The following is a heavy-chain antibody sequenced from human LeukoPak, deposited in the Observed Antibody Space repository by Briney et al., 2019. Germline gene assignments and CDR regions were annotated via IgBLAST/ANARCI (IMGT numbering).Heavy chain of an antibody. D-gene: IGHD5-12*01. V-gene: IGHV4-34*01. Sequence: SETLSLTCAVYGGSFSGYYWSWIRQPPGKGLEWIGEINHSGTTNYNPSFKSRVTISVDTSKNQFSLKLSPVTAADTAVYYCARSYSGYDAVDYWGQGTLVTVSS. J-gene: IGHJ4*02. CDR2: INHSGTT. CDR1: GGSFSGYY. CDR3: ARSYSGYDAVDY.